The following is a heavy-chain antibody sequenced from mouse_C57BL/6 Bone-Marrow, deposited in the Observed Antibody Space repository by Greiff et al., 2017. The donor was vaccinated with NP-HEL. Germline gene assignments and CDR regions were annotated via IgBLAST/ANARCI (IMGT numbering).Heavy chain of an antibody. CDR2: IDPETGGT. CDR3: ARDYNKQFAY. D-gene: IGHD2-5*01. J-gene: IGHJ3*01. CDR1: GYTFTDYE. V-gene: IGHV1-15*01. Sequence: QVQLQQSGAELVRPGASVTLSCKASGYTFTDYEMHWVKQTPVHGLEWIGAIDPETGGTAYNQKFKGKAILTADKSSSTAYMELRSLTTEDSAVYYCARDYNKQFAYWGQGTLVTVSA.